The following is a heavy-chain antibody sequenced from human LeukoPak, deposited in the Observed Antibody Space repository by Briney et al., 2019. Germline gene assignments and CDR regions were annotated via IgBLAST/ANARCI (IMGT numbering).Heavy chain of an antibody. Sequence: PGGSLRLSCAASGFTYDDYAMLWVRQAPGKGLEWVTGISWDSGSIGYADSVKGRFTISRDYAKHSLYLQMNSLRAEDMALYYCVKGTYVDYSFGAFPIWGQGTMVIVSS. CDR2: ISWDSGSI. D-gene: IGHD4-17*01. CDR3: VKGTYVDYSFGAFPI. CDR1: GFTYDDYA. V-gene: IGHV3-9*03. J-gene: IGHJ3*02.